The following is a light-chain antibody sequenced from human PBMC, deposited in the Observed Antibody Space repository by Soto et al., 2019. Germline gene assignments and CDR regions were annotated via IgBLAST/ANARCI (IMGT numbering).Light chain of an antibody. V-gene: IGKV1-5*01. Sequence: DIQMTQSPSTLSASVGDRVTITCRASQSISSWLAWYQQKPGKAPNLLIYDTSNLESGVTSRFSGSGSGTEFTLTISSLRPDDFATYYCQKYNSYPYTFGQGTKLDIK. CDR2: DTS. CDR3: QKYNSYPYT. J-gene: IGKJ2*01. CDR1: QSISSW.